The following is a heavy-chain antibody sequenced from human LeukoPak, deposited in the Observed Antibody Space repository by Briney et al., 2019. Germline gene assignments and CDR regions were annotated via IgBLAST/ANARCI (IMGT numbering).Heavy chain of an antibody. CDR3: ARWGGYSMYYFDY. J-gene: IGHJ4*02. CDR2: IKQDGSEK. CDR1: GFTFSSYW. V-gene: IGHV3-7*01. Sequence: GGSLRLSCAASGFTFSSYWMSWVRQAPGKGLEWVANIKQDGSEKYYEDSVKGRFTISRDNAKNSLYLQMNRLRAEETAVYYCARWGGYSMYYFDYWGQGTLVTVSS. D-gene: IGHD3-3*01.